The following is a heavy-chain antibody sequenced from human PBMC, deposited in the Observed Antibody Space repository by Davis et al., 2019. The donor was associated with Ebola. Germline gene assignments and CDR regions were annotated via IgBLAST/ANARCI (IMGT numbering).Heavy chain of an antibody. CDR3: ARHVRYYGSGSYPLMVDY. Sequence: SETLSLTCTVSGGSVSTDFYYWSWVRQSPGKGLEWIGYIYHTGSTNYNPSLQSRATISVDASKNQFSLKLNSVTAKDTAVYYCARHVRYYGSGSYPLMVDYWGQGTLVTVSS. D-gene: IGHD3-10*01. CDR2: IYHTGST. CDR1: GGSVSTDFYY. V-gene: IGHV4-61*01. J-gene: IGHJ4*02.